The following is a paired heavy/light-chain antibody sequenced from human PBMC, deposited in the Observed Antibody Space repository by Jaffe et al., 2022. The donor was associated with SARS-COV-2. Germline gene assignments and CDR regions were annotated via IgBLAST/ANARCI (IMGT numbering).Heavy chain of an antibody. CDR1: GGSISSGDYY. D-gene: IGHD2-2*01. Sequence: QVQMQESGPGLAKPSETLSLTCTVSGGSISSGDYYWSWIRQHPGKGLEWIGYIYYNGSTYSNPSLKSRVTISVDTSKNQFSLKLTSVTAADTAVYYCASLLGIEPAGYFDYWGRGTLVTVSS. CDR2: IYYNGST. CDR3: ASLLGIEPAGYFDY. J-gene: IGHJ4*02. V-gene: IGHV4-31*03.
Light chain of an antibody. Sequence: DIQLTQSPSFLSASVGDRVTITCRASQGISSYLAWYQQKPGKAPKLLIYAASTLQSGVPSRFSGSGSGTEFTLTISSLQPEDFATYYCQQLNSYPPRLTFGGGTKVEIK. V-gene: IGKV1-9*01. CDR3: QQLNSYPPRLT. CDR2: AAS. CDR1: QGISSY. J-gene: IGKJ4*01.